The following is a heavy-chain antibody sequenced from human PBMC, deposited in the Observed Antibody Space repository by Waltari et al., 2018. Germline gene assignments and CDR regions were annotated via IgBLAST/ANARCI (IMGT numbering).Heavy chain of an antibody. D-gene: IGHD3-22*01. CDR3: ARSNEFSSGPAKY. CDR1: GFPFSTYG. J-gene: IGHJ4*02. Sequence: QVQLVESGGDVVQPGKSLRLSCAASGFPFSTYGMIWVRQAPGKGLEWVAVIWYDGSNKYYGESVKGRFTISRDNSKNTLYLQMNSLRVEDTAVYYCARSNEFSSGPAKYWGQGTLVTVSS. CDR2: IWYDGSNK. V-gene: IGHV3-33*01.